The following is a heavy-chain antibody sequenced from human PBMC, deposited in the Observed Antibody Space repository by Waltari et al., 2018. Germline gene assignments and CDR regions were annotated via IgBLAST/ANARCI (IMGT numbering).Heavy chain of an antibody. CDR2: VKPNSGGA. CDR1: GYTFPGYY. CDR3: AGTGDELWSGIAFDY. V-gene: IGHV1-2*02. J-gene: IGHJ4*02. Sequence: QVQLVQSGAEVKKPGASVKVSCKASGYTFPGYYMHCVRQAPGQGLEWMGRVKPNSGGANNEQKLQGRGRVTKDRDISTAYMELSRLRSDDTAVDYCAGTGDELWSGIAFDYWGQGTLVTVSS. D-gene: IGHD3-3*01.